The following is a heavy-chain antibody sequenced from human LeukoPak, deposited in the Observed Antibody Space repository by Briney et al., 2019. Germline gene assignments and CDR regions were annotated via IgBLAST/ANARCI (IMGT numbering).Heavy chain of an antibody. J-gene: IGHJ2*01. V-gene: IGHV4-59*08. CDR3: ARHITDSGSAFNL. Sequence: KPSETLSLTCTVSDDSISSFYWGWIRQPPGKGLEWIAYIHSVGHSNYNPSLKSRVSMSIDTSKKQFSLKVTSVTATDTAVYYCARHITDSGSAFNLWGRGTLVTVCS. CDR1: DDSISSFY. D-gene: IGHD3-10*01. CDR2: IHSVGHS.